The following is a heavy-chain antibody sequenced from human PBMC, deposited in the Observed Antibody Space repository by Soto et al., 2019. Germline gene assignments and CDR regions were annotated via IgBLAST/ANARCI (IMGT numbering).Heavy chain of an antibody. CDR3: ARNPNGLDS. CDR2: INLSNDHT. Sequence: SAKVSCKTSRYSFTSYAIHWVRQAPGQSLEWMGWINLSNDHTQYSQKFQGRVTITRDTSASTVYMELSSLRFEDTALYYCARNPNGLDSWGKGTLVTVSS. V-gene: IGHV1-3*01. CDR1: RYSFTSYA. J-gene: IGHJ4*02.